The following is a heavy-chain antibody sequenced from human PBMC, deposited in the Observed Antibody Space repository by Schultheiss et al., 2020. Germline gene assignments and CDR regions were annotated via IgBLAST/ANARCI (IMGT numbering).Heavy chain of an antibody. CDR3: ARTREGGLLLFDY. J-gene: IGHJ4*02. D-gene: IGHD3-22*01. V-gene: IGHV4-31*03. Sequence: SQTLSLTCTVSGGSISSGGYYWSWIRQHPGKGLEWIGYIYYSGSTNYNPSLKSRVTISVDTSKNQFSLKLSSVTAADTAVYYCARTREGGLLLFDYWGQGTLVTVSS. CDR1: GGSISSGGYY. CDR2: IYYSGST.